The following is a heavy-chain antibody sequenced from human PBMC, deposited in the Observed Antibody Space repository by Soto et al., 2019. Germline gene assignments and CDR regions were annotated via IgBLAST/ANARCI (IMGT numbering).Heavy chain of an antibody. V-gene: IGHV3-33*01. Sequence: QVQLVESGGGVVQPGRSLRLSCAASKFTFSDFGMHWVRQAPDKGLEWLGTIWYDGTKKIYGDSVKGRLTIFRDNSKNTLYLQMNSLRVEDTAVYYCVRDTYDTTADYWGRGSLVTVSS. J-gene: IGHJ4*02. CDR1: KFTFSDFG. CDR3: VRDTYDTTADY. D-gene: IGHD3-22*01. CDR2: IWYDGTKK.